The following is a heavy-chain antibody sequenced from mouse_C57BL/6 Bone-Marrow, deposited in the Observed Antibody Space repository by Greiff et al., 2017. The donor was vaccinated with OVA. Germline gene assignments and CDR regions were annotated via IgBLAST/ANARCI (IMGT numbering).Heavy chain of an antibody. J-gene: IGHJ1*03. V-gene: IGHV1-53*01. CDR1: GYTFTSYW. CDR2: INPSNGGT. Sequence: QVHVKQSGTELVKPGASVKLSCKASGYTFTSYWMHWVKQRPGQGLEWIGNINPSNGGTNYNEKFKSKATLTVDKSSSTAYMQLSSLTSEDSAVYYCAGRKGGGYVDVWGTGTTVTVSS. D-gene: IGHD3-1*01. CDR3: AGRKGGGYVDV.